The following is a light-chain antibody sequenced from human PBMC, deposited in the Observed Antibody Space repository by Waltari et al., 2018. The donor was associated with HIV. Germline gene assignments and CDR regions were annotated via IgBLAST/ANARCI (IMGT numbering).Light chain of an antibody. CDR2: RNN. V-gene: IGLV1-47*01. Sequence: QSVLAQPRSVSGTPGQRVNISCSGSSSNVRNNYVYWYQQVPGVAPKLLIYRNNQRPSGVPDRFSGAKSGTSASLASSGLRTEDEAEDYCAAWDDRLSGRLFGGGTKVTVL. CDR3: AAWDDRLSGRL. CDR1: SSNVRNNY. J-gene: IGLJ2*01.